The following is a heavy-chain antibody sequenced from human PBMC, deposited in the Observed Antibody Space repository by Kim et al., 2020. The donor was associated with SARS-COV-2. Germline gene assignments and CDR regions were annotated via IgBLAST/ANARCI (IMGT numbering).Heavy chain of an antibody. Sequence: SETLSLTCTVSSGSISTNDYYWGWIRQPPGKGLEWIGSIYYSGTTYYNPSLESRVTISVDTSRNQFSLKLSSVTAADSAVYYCARRVYAEGSPRGNSWGQGTRVTVST. CDR1: SGSISTNDYY. J-gene: IGHJ4*02. CDR2: IYYSGTT. CDR3: ARRVYAEGSPRGNS. D-gene: IGHD2-2*01. V-gene: IGHV4-39*01.